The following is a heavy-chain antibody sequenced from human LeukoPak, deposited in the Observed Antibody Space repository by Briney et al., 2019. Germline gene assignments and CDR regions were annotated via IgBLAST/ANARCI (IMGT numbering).Heavy chain of an antibody. Sequence: PGGSLRLSCASSAFNFTAYWMHWVRHDPRQGLLWVARINSDGTTTNYADSVKGRFTISRDNAKNTLFLQMNGLRAEDTAVYFCAVSNGGYGPWGQGALVTVSS. CDR2: INSDGTTT. CDR1: AFNFTAYW. D-gene: IGHD5-12*01. J-gene: IGHJ5*02. V-gene: IGHV3-74*01. CDR3: AVSNGGYGP.